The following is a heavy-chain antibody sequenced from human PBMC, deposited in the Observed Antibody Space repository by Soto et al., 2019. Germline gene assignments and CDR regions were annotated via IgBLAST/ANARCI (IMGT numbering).Heavy chain of an antibody. CDR2: VDPNDSFA. J-gene: IGHJ4*02. D-gene: IGHD3-10*01. Sequence: GESLKISCQAFEYSFRIYWISWVRQKPGGGLEWMGRVDPNDSFATYSPSFEGHVSISVDKSTNIVYLQWRSLRASDTATYYCARHQSGSGNSDFDFWGQGTPVTVSS. V-gene: IGHV5-10-1*01. CDR1: EYSFRIYW. CDR3: ARHQSGSGNSDFDF.